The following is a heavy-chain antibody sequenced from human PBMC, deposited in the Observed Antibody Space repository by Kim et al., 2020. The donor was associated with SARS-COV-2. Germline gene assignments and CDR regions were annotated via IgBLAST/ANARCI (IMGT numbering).Heavy chain of an antibody. V-gene: IGHV3-23*01. CDR3: AKVGYDSSGYLLDY. CDR1: GFTFSSYA. CDR2: ISGSGGST. J-gene: IGHJ4*02. Sequence: GGSLRLSCAASGFTFSSYAMSWVRQAPGKGLEWVSAISGSGGSTYYADSVKGRFTISRDNSKNTLYLQMNSLRAEDTAVYYCAKVGYDSSGYLLDYWGQGTLVTVSS. D-gene: IGHD3-22*01.